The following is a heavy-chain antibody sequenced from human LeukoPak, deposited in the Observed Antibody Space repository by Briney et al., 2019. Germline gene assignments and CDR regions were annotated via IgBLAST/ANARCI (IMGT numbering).Heavy chain of an antibody. CDR1: GGSFSGYY. CDR3: ARRKLWLRNNWFDP. V-gene: IGHV4-34*01. CDR2: INHSGST. Sequence: SETLSLTCAVYGGSFSGYYWSWIRQPPGKGLEWIGEINHSGSTNYNPSLKSRVTISVDTSKNQFSLKLSSVTAADTAVYYCARRKLWLRNNWFDPWGQGTLVTVSS. J-gene: IGHJ5*02. D-gene: IGHD5-18*01.